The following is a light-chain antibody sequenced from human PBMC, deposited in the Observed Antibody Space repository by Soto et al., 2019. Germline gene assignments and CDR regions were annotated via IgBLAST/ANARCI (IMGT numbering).Light chain of an antibody. CDR1: QSISSN. J-gene: IGKJ4*01. V-gene: IGKV1-39*01. CDR3: QQTYTTPFT. Sequence: DIQMTQSPSSLSASVGDRVTITCRASQSISSNLSWYQQKPGKAPKRLIYVGSTLQSGVPSRVSGSGSGTDFTLTISSLQPEEFATYFCQQTYTTPFTFGGGTKVDVK. CDR2: VGS.